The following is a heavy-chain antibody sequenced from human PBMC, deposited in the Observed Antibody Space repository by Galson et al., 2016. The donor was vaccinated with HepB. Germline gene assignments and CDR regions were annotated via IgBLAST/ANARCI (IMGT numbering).Heavy chain of an antibody. J-gene: IGHJ6*03. Sequence: SLRLSCAASAFTFSTYAMHWVRQAPGKGLEWVAVISYDGSNKYYADSVKGRFTISRDNSKNTPYLQMNSLRAEDTAVYYCARDRGSSYYYYYFMDVWGKGTTVTVSS. CDR2: ISYDGSNK. CDR1: AFTFSTYA. V-gene: IGHV3-30-3*01. CDR3: ARDRGSSYYYYYFMDV. D-gene: IGHD1-26*01.